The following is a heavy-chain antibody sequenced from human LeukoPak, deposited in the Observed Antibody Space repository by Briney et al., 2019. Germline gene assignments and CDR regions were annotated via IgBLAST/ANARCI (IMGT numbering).Heavy chain of an antibody. CDR2: IYYSGST. V-gene: IGHV4-31*03. CDR3: ARTYSSGWAVFDY. D-gene: IGHD6-19*01. J-gene: IGHJ4*02. Sequence: SETLSLTRTVSGGSISSGDYYWSWIRQHPGKGLEWIGYIYYSGSTYYNPSLKSRVTISVDTSKNQFSLKVTSVTAADTAVYYCARTYSSGWAVFDYWGQGTLVTVSS. CDR1: GGSISSGDYY.